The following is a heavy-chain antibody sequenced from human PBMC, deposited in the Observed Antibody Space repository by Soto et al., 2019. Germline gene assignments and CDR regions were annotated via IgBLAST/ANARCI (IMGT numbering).Heavy chain of an antibody. CDR3: ARPRGLRFSVADVFDI. CDR2: IYKSGTT. J-gene: IGHJ3*02. CDR1: GGSISSSTFY. Sequence: PSETLSLTCTVSGGSISSSTFYWGWIRQPPGKGLEWIGSIYKSGTTCYNPSLKSRVAISVDTSKNQFSLKLSSVIAADTAVYYCARPRGLRFSVADVFDIWGQGTMVTVSS. D-gene: IGHD3-3*01. V-gene: IGHV4-39*01.